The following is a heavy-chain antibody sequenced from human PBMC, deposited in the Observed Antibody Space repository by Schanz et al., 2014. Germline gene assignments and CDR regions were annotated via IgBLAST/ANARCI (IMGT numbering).Heavy chain of an antibody. J-gene: IGHJ3*02. CDR3: ARGGGPEDVFDI. Sequence: QVQLVQSGAEVKKPGSSMKVSCKASGGTFSTYPINWLRQAPGQGLEWMGRIIRIHGIVNYAQRFQDRVRITADKSTSTDYMELSSLRSDDTAVYYCARGGGPEDVFDIWGQGTILTVSS. V-gene: IGHV1-69*02. CDR2: IIRIHGIV. D-gene: IGHD2-15*01. CDR1: GGTFSTYP.